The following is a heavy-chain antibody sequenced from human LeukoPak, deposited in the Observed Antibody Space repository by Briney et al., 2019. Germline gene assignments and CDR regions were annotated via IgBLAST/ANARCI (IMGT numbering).Heavy chain of an antibody. CDR1: GFTVSSNS. D-gene: IGHD4-17*01. CDR3: ARRAGEYSHPYDY. Sequence: GGSLRLSCTVSGFTVSSNSMSWVRQAPGKGLEWVSFIYSGGNTHYSGSVKGRFTISRDNSKNTLYLQMNSLRAEDAAVYYCARRAGEYSHPYDYWGQGTLVTVSS. J-gene: IGHJ4*02. V-gene: IGHV3-53*01. CDR2: IYSGGNT.